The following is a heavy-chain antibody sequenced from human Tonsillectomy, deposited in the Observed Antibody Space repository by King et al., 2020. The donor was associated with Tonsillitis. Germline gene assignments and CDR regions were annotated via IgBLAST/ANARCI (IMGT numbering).Heavy chain of an antibody. Sequence: QLVQSGGGVVQPGRFLRLSCAASGFTFSSYGMHWVRQAPGKGLEWVAVIWYDGSNKYYADSVKGRFTISRDNSKNTLYLQMNSLRAEDTAVYYCAREVRGSNWFDPWGQGTLVTVSS. CDR2: IWYDGSNK. D-gene: IGHD1-1*01. J-gene: IGHJ5*02. CDR3: AREVRGSNWFDP. CDR1: GFTFSSYG. V-gene: IGHV3-33*01.